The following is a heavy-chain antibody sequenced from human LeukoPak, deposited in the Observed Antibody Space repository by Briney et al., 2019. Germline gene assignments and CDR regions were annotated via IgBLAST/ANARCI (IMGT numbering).Heavy chain of an antibody. D-gene: IGHD5-12*01. V-gene: IGHV4-39*01. CDR1: GGSISSSSYY. J-gene: IGHJ4*02. CDR3: ARGDTVATLFD. CDR2: IYYTGST. Sequence: SETLSLTCTVSGGSISSSSYYWGWIRQPPGKGLEWLGSIYYTGSTYYNPSHTTRVTISADTSENPFTLKLRSVTSANTAVSYRARGDTVATLFDWGQGTLVTVSS.